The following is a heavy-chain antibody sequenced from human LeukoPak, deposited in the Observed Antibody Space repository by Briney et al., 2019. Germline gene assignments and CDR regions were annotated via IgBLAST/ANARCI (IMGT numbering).Heavy chain of an antibody. Sequence: GGSLRLSCAASGFTFSSYSVNWVRQAPGKGLEWVSSISSSSSYIYYADSVKGRFTISRDNAKNSLYLQMNSLRAEDTAVYYCAREGGYPTDCFDYWGQGTLVTVSS. J-gene: IGHJ4*02. CDR2: ISSSSSYI. CDR3: AREGGYPTDCFDY. CDR1: GFTFSSYS. V-gene: IGHV3-21*01. D-gene: IGHD5-12*01.